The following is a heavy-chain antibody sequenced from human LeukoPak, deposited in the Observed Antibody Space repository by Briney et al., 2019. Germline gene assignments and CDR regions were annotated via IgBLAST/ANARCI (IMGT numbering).Heavy chain of an antibody. CDR3: ARDRSYTNSNWFDP. D-gene: IGHD4-11*01. V-gene: IGHV1-2*02. CDR2: VNPNIGGT. CDR1: GYTFTDYY. J-gene: IGHJ5*02. Sequence: ASVKVSCKASGYTFTDYYMHWVRQAPGQGLEWMGWVNPNIGGTNYAQKFQGRITMTRDTPISTAYMELSSLGFNDTALYYCARDRSYTNSNWFDPWGQGTLVSVSS.